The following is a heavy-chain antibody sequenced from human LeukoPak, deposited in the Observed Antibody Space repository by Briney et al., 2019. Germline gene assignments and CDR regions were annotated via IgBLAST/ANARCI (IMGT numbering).Heavy chain of an antibody. Sequence: GASVKVSCKASGYTFTTYGLSWVRQAPGQGLEWLGWISTYDDNIKYAQSLQGRLTLTIDTSTSTAYMELRSLTSDDTAVYYCARETYSNILIGTDYWGPGTLVTVSS. CDR3: ARETYSNILIGTDY. D-gene: IGHD3-9*01. CDR1: GYTFTTYG. V-gene: IGHV1-18*01. CDR2: ISTYDDNI. J-gene: IGHJ4*02.